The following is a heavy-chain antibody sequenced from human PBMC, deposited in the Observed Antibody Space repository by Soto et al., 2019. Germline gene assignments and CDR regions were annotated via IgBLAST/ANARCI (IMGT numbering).Heavy chain of an antibody. J-gene: IGHJ6*02. CDR2: INSISSTI. D-gene: IGHD3-10*01. CDR3: AREDLLWFGESIRNYYNYAMDV. CDR1: CFTFSNYN. V-gene: IGHV3-48*02. Sequence: EVQLVESGGGLVQPGVSLRLSCAASCFTFSNYNMNWVRQAPGKALARVSYINSISSTIYYADSVKGRFTISRDNAKNSLSLQMNNLRDEETAVYYCAREDLLWFGESIRNYYNYAMDVWGQGTTVTVS.